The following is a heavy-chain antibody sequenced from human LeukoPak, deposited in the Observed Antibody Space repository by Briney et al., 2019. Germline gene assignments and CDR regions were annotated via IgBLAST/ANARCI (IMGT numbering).Heavy chain of an antibody. CDR3: ARDPPAVAINTYG. CDR1: GVTVSNNF. Sequence: PGGSLRLSCAASGVTVSNNFMMWVRQAPGKGLEWVSLIYSGGSTQYADSVKGRLTISRDHSKNTLYLQMNSLRAEDTAVYYCARDPPAVAINTYGWGRGTLVTVSS. CDR2: IYSGGST. V-gene: IGHV3-66*01. D-gene: IGHD6-19*01. J-gene: IGHJ4*02.